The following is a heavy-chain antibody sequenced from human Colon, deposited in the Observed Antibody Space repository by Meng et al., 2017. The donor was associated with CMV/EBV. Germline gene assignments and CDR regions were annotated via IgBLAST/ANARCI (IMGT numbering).Heavy chain of an antibody. J-gene: IGHJ6*02. CDR2: ISSSGSTI. CDR1: GFTFSSYE. Sequence: GESLKISCAASGFTFSSYEMNWVRQAPGKGLEWVSYISSSGSTIYYADSVKGRFTISRDNAKNSLYLQMNSLRAEDTAVYYCASTYSSSWYYYYYYGTDVWGQGTTVTVSS. D-gene: IGHD6-13*01. V-gene: IGHV3-48*03. CDR3: ASTYSSSWYYYYYYGTDV.